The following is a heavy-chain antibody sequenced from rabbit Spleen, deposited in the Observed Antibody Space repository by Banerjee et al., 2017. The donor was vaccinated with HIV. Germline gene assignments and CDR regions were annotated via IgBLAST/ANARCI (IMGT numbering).Heavy chain of an antibody. CDR3: ARDLTSVVGWNFGW. J-gene: IGHJ4*01. CDR2: INTYTGKP. Sequence: QEQLVESGGGLVKPEGSLKLSCKASGFSFSDRDVMCWVRQAPGKGLQWIACINTYTGKPVYATWAKGRFTISRTSSTTVTLQMTSLTAADTATYFCARDLTSVVGWNFGWWGPGTLVTVS. V-gene: IGHV1S45*01. CDR1: GFSFSDRDV. D-gene: IGHD1-1*01.